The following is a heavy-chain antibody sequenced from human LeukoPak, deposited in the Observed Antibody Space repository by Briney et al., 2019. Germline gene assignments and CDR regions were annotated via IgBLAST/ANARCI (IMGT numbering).Heavy chain of an antibody. D-gene: IGHD3-22*01. Sequence: GGSLRLSCAASGITFSNYAVGWVRQAPGKGLEWVSSISGSGDITYYADSVKGRFTISRDNSKNTLYLQMKSLRAEDTAVYYCVPDSSGPFPNWFDPWGQGTLVTVSS. CDR2: ISGSGDIT. V-gene: IGHV3-23*01. J-gene: IGHJ5*02. CDR3: VPDSSGPFPNWFDP. CDR1: GITFSNYA.